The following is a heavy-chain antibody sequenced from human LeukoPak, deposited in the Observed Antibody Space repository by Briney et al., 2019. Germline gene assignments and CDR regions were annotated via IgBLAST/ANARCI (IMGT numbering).Heavy chain of an antibody. CDR1: GFTFSDHY. CDR2: TRNKANSYTT. J-gene: IGHJ3*02. D-gene: IGHD2-2*01. V-gene: IGHV3-72*01. CDR3: ARVRYCSSTTCRGAFDI. Sequence: GGSLRLSCAASGFTFSDHYMDWVRQAPGKGLEWVGRTRNKANSYTTEYAASVKGRFTISRADSENSLYLQMNSLKTEDTAVYYCARVRYCSSTTCRGAFDIWGQGTMVTVSS.